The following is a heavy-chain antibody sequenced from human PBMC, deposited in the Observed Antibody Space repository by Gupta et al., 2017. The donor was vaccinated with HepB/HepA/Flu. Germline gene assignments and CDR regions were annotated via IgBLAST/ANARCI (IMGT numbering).Heavy chain of an antibody. CDR3: AKVGGPYQRLSAEYFQH. CDR2: ISYDGSNK. CDR1: GFTFSSYG. J-gene: IGHJ1*01. V-gene: IGHV3-30*18. Sequence: QVQLVESGGGVVQPGRSLRLSCAASGFTFSSYGMHWVRQAPGKGLEWVAVISYDGSNKYYADSVKGRFTISRDNSKNTLYLQMNSLRAEDTAVYYCAKVGGPYQRLSAEYFQHWGQGTLVTVYS. D-gene: IGHD2-2*01.